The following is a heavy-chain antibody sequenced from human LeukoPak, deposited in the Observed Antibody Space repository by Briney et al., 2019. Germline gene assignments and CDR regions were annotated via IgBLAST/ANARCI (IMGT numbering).Heavy chain of an antibody. CDR1: GFTFSNYG. Sequence: GGALRLSCAASGFTFSNYGMSWVRQAPGKRLEWVSDISGSGDFTYYADSVKGRFTISRDKSKNTLYLQMNSLRAEDTAVYYCAKDGARDGYNYPDHWGQGTLVTVSS. CDR3: AKDGARDGYNYPDH. D-gene: IGHD5-24*01. V-gene: IGHV3-23*01. J-gene: IGHJ4*02. CDR2: ISGSGDFT.